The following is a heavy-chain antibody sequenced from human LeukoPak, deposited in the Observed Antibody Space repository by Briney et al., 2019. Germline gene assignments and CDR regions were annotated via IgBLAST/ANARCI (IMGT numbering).Heavy chain of an antibody. V-gene: IGHV4-31*03. D-gene: IGHD6-19*01. CDR2: IYYSGST. CDR1: GGPISSGGYY. J-gene: IGHJ4*02. CDR3: ASRYSSGWYLPGY. Sequence: PSQTLSLTCTVSGGPISSGGYYWSWIRQHPGKGLEWIGYIYYSGSTYYNPSLKSRVTISVDTSKNQFSLKLSSVTAADTAVYYCASRYSSGWYLPGYWGQGTLVTVSS.